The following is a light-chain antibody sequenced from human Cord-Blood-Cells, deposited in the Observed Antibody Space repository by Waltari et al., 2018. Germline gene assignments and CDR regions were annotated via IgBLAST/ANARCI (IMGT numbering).Light chain of an antibody. CDR2: GNT. V-gene: IGLV1-40*01. Sequence: QSVLTQPPSVSGAPGQRVTISCTGSSPNIGAGYDVHWYRQLPGTAPRLPIYGNTNRPSGVPDRFSGSKSGTSASLDITGLQAEDEAEYCCQSYDSSLSGSRVFGGGTKLTVL. J-gene: IGLJ3*02. CDR1: SPNIGAGYD. CDR3: QSYDSSLSGSRV.